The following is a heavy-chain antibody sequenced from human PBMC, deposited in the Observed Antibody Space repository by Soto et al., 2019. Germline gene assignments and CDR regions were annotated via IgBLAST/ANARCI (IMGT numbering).Heavy chain of an antibody. D-gene: IGHD1-26*01. CDR3: ARLVGAYQHYIDY. V-gene: IGHV3-21*02. J-gene: IGHJ4*02. Sequence: EVQLVKSGGGLVKPGGSLRLSCAASGFTFSSNSMIWVRQAPGKGLEWVSYIDSTSMHIYYADSVKGRFTITRDNAKKSVYLQMTSLRAEDTAVYYCARLVGAYQHYIDYWGQGTLVTVSS. CDR2: IDSTSMHI. CDR1: GFTFSSNS.